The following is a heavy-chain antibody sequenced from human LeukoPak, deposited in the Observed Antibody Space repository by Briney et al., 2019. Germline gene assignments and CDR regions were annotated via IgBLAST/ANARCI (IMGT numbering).Heavy chain of an antibody. V-gene: IGHV4-39*01. D-gene: IGHD1-1*01. J-gene: IGHJ5*01. CDR3: ARHVGSQLLFPNKFNWFDS. CDR1: GGSISRTRYY. Sequence: SETLSLTGTVSGGSISRTRYYWGGIRQPPGKGLAWVGWIYSSGSTYYNPCLKSRVPLSVDTSNHPFSLKPSSVTAADTAVYYCARHVGSQLLFPNKFNWFDSWGQGTLVTVSS. CDR2: IYSSGST.